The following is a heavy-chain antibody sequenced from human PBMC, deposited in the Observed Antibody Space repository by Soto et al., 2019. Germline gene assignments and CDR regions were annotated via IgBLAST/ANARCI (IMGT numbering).Heavy chain of an antibody. J-gene: IGHJ4*02. CDR1: GDSVSSNSAA. CDR2: TYYRSKWYS. V-gene: IGHV6-1*01. CDR3: AREYYYDNGGYYYSIY. D-gene: IGHD3-22*01. Sequence: SQTLSLTCALSGDSVSSNSAAWNWIRQCPARGLEWLGRTYYRSKWYSYYGPSVKSRITIKPDTSKNQFSLQLNSVTPEDTAVYYCAREYYYDNGGYYYSIYWGQGTLVTVSS.